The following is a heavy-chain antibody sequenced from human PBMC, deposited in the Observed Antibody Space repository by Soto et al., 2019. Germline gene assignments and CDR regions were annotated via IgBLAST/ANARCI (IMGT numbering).Heavy chain of an antibody. CDR3: AAARAVAGTGWFDP. CDR2: IVVGSGNT. D-gene: IGHD6-19*01. CDR1: GVTFTSSA. V-gene: IGHV1-58*01. Sequence: AVKVSGSGSGVTFTSSAVEWVRQARGQRLEWIGWIVVGSGNTNYAQKFQERVTITRDMSTSTAYMELSSLRSEETAVYYCAAARAVAGTGWFDPWGQGTLVTIYS. J-gene: IGHJ5*02.